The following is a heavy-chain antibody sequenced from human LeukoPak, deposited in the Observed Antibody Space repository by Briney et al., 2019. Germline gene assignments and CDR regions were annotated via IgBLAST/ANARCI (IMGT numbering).Heavy chain of an antibody. CDR3: AKVEGNGDYVFDY. CDR1: GFTFSSYG. V-gene: IGHV3-30*02. J-gene: IGHJ4*02. CDR2: IRYDGSNK. Sequence: GGSLRLSCAASGFTFSSYGMHWVRQAPGKGLEWVAFIRYDGSNKYYADSVKGRFTISRDNSKNTLYLQMNSLRAEDTAVYYCAKVEGNGDYVFDYWGQGTLVTVSS. D-gene: IGHD4-17*01.